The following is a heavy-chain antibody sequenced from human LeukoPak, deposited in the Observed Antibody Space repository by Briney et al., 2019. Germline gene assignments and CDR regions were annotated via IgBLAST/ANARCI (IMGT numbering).Heavy chain of an antibody. D-gene: IGHD2-2*01. V-gene: IGHV3-23*01. CDR1: GFSFSNYA. Sequence: PGGSLRLSCAASGFSFSNYAMSWVRQAPRKGLQWVSAISNSGGTTYYADSVKGRFTISRDNSKNTLYLQMNSLRAEDTAVYYCAKGPHCSSTSCYVLGYFDYWGQGTLVTVSS. CDR2: ISNSGGTT. J-gene: IGHJ4*02. CDR3: AKGPHCSSTSCYVLGYFDY.